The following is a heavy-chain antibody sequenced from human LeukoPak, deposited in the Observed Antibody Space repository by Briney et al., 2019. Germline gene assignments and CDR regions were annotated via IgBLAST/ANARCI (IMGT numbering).Heavy chain of an antibody. Sequence: NPSETLSLTCAVYGGSFSDYYWNWIRQPPGKGLEWIGEINHSGSTNYNPSLKSRVTISVDTSKNQFSLKLSSVAAADTAVYYCARREVIAAAGTRFDYWGQGTLVTVSS. CDR2: INHSGST. D-gene: IGHD6-13*01. CDR3: ARREVIAAAGTRFDY. J-gene: IGHJ4*02. V-gene: IGHV4-34*01. CDR1: GGSFSDYY.